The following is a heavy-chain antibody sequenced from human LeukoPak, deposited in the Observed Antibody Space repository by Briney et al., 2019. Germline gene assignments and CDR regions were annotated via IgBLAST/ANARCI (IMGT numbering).Heavy chain of an antibody. Sequence: SETLSLTCAVYGGSFSGYYWSWIRQPPGKGLEWIGEINHSGSTNYNPSLKSRVTISVDTSKNQFSLKLSSVTAADTAVYYCARHGYYDFDYWGQGTLVTVSS. CDR1: GGSFSGYY. CDR3: ARHGYYDFDY. CDR2: INHSGST. D-gene: IGHD3-22*01. J-gene: IGHJ4*02. V-gene: IGHV4-34*01.